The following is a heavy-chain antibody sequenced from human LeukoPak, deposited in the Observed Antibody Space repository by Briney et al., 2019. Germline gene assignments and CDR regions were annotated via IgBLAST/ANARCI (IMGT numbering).Heavy chain of an antibody. V-gene: IGHV4-34*01. D-gene: IGHD2-15*01. Sequence: PSETLSLTYADYGGSFSGYYWSWIRQPPGKGLEWIREINHSGSTNYNPSLKSGVTISVDTSKNQFSLKLSSVTAADTAVYYCARDNRYCNGGYCSNWFDPWGQGTLVTVSS. CDR3: ARDNRYCNGGYCSNWFDP. CDR2: INHSGST. CDR1: GGSFSGYY. J-gene: IGHJ5*02.